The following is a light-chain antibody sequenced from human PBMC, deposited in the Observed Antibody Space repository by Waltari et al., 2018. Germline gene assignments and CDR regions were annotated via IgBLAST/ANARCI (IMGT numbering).Light chain of an antibody. CDR2: EVN. CDR1: SSDVGSYNL. J-gene: IGLJ2*01. CDR3: CSYAGSYNVV. V-gene: IGLV2-23*02. Sequence: QSALTQPASVSGSPGQSVTVSCTGSSSDVGSYNLVSWYQQHPGKAPKLIIYEVNKRPSVVSNRFSGSKSGNTASLTISGLQAEDEADYYCCSYAGSYNVVFGGGTELTVL.